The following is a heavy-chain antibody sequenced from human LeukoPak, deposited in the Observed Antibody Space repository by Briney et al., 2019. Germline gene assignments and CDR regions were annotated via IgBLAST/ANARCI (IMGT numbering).Heavy chain of an antibody. Sequence: PGRSLRVSCAASEFDISNYGMHWVRQAPGKGREWVAVISKDGSNKIYAASVKGRFTIYRDNSKDTVYLQMNSLRAEDTAVYYCAKDRCSSISCFYFDYWGQGTLVTVSS. J-gene: IGHJ4*02. D-gene: IGHD2-2*01. CDR2: ISKDGSNK. V-gene: IGHV3-30*18. CDR1: EFDISNYG. CDR3: AKDRCSSISCFYFDY.